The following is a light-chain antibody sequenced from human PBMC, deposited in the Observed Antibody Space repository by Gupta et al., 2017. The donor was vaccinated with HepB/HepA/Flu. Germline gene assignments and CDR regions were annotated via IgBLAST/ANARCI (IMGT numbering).Light chain of an antibody. CDR1: SSDIGAYNY. Sequence: QSALTQAASVSGSPGPSITISCTGTSSDIGAYNYVSWYQQHPAKAPKLMIYDVSSRPSGVFNRFAGSKAGNTASLISSGLQAEDEADYYRCSYTSSSTLVFGGGTKLTVL. CDR2: DVS. J-gene: IGLJ3*02. CDR3: CSYTSSSTLV. V-gene: IGLV2-14*03.